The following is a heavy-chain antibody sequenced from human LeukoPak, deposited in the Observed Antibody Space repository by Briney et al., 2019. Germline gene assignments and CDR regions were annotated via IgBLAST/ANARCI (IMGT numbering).Heavy chain of an antibody. V-gene: IGHV3-72*01. J-gene: IGHJ3*01. Sequence: GGSLRLSCAASGFTFDDYAMHWVRQAPGEGLEWVGRIRKKSNSYTTEYAASVKGRFTISRDDSKNSLYLQMNSLEAEDTGVYDCARVSAITGATDALDFWGQGAMVTVSS. CDR3: ARVSAITGATDALDF. CDR2: IRKKSNSYTT. CDR1: GFTFDDYA. D-gene: IGHD1-20*01.